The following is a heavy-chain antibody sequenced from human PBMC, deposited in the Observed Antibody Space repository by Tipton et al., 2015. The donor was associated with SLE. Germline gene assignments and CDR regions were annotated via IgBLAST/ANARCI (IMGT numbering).Heavy chain of an antibody. D-gene: IGHD3-10*01. V-gene: IGHV4-61*09. CDR2: IYTSGST. CDR3: ARHRLSYTFDI. J-gene: IGHJ3*02. CDR1: GGSISSGSYY. Sequence: TLSLTCTVSGGSISSGSYYWSWIRQPAGKGLEWIWYIYTSGSTNYNPSLKSRVTISVDTSKNQFSLNLSSVTAADTAVYYCARHRLSYTFDIWAQGTMVTVSS.